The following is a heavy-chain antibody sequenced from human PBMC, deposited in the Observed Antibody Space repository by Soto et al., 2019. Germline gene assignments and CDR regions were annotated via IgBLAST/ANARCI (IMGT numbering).Heavy chain of an antibody. Sequence: GGSLRLSCAVSGFTFGDFAMSWVRQAPGKGLEWVTGINWNGISTSYRDSVKGRFIISRDDAQNSLYLQMNSLRAEDTALYYCARDGFQYDDGGYYEFDYWGQGTMVTVSS. D-gene: IGHD3-22*01. V-gene: IGHV3-20*04. CDR2: INWNGIST. CDR1: GFTFGDFA. CDR3: ARDGFQYDDGGYYEFDY. J-gene: IGHJ4*02.